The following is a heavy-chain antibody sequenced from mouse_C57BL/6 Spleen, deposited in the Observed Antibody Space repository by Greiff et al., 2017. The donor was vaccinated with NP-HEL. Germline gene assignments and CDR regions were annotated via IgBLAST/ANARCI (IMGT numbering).Heavy chain of an antibody. D-gene: IGHD1-1*01. J-gene: IGHJ2*01. V-gene: IGHV14-4*01. CDR3: TTVTTVVTGDY. CDR2: IDPENGDT. Sequence: VQLQQSGAELVRPGASVKLSCTASGFNIKDDYMHWVKQRPEQGLEWIGWIDPENGDTEYASKFQGKATITADTSSNTAYLQLSSLTSEDTPVYYCTTVTTVVTGDYWGQGTTLTVSS. CDR1: GFNIKDDY.